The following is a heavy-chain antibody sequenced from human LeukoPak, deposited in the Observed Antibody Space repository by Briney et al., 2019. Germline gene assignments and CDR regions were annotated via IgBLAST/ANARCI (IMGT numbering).Heavy chain of an antibody. CDR1: GFTLSSYA. CDR3: ARGADGSYSSGSYSSHYGMDV. D-gene: IGHD6-19*01. V-gene: IGHV3-30-3*01. J-gene: IGHJ6*02. Sequence: GGSLRLACAASGFTLSSYAVHWVRQAPGKGLEWVAVISYDGIYTYYADSVKGRFTIPRDNSRNTLYLEMNSLRAEDTAVYYCARGADGSYSSGSYSSHYGMDVWGQGTTVTVSS. CDR2: ISYDGIYT.